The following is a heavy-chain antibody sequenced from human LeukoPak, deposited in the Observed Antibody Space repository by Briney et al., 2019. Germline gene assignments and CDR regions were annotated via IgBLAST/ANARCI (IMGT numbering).Heavy chain of an antibody. V-gene: IGHV1-46*01. CDR3: ARVGGYFDWLGDFDY. D-gene: IGHD3-9*01. J-gene: IGHJ4*02. Sequence: ASVKVSCKASGYTFTSYYMHWVRQAPGQGLEWTGIINPSGGSTSYAQKFQGRVTMTRDTSTSTVYMELSSLRSEDTAVYYCARVGGYFDWLGDFDYWGQGTLVTVSS. CDR1: GYTFTSYY. CDR2: INPSGGST.